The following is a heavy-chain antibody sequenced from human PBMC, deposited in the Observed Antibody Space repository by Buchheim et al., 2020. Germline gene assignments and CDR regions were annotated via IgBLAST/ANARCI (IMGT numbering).Heavy chain of an antibody. Sequence: VQLLESGGGLVQPGGSLRLSCAASGFTFSNYGMSWVRQAPGKGLEWVAVISYDGSNKYYADSVKGRFTISRDNSKNTLYLQMNSLRAEDTAVYYCAREGIAAAGRHWYFDLWGRGTL. CDR2: ISYDGSNK. D-gene: IGHD6-13*01. CDR1: GFTFSNYG. CDR3: AREGIAAAGRHWYFDL. J-gene: IGHJ2*01. V-gene: IGHV3-30*03.